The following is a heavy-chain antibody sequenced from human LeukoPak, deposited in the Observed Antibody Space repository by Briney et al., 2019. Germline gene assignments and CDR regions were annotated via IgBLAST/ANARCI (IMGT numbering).Heavy chain of an antibody. CDR3: ARIYLHSNYDY. D-gene: IGHD4-11*01. CDR2: IKQDGSEK. CDR1: GFTFSSYW. V-gene: IGHV3-7*01. Sequence: PGGSLRLSCAASGFTFSSYWMSWVRQAPGKGLEWVANIKQDGSEKYYVDSVKGRFTIPRDNAKNSLYLQMNSLRAEDTAVYYCARIYLHSNYDYWGQGTLVTVSS. J-gene: IGHJ4*02.